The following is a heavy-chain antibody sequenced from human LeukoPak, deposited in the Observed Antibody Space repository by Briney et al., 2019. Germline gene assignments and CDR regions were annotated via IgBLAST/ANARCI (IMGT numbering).Heavy chain of an antibody. V-gene: IGHV1-18*01. CDR3: ARESPYYYGSGSDAFDI. CDR2: ISTYNGNT. CDR1: GGTFSSYT. D-gene: IGHD3-10*01. Sequence: ASVKVSCKASGGTFSSYTISWVRQAPGQGLEWMGWISTYNGNTNYAQKLQGRVTMTTDTSTSTTYMDLRNLRSDDTAVYFCARESPYYYGSGSDAFDIWGQGIMVTVSS. J-gene: IGHJ3*02.